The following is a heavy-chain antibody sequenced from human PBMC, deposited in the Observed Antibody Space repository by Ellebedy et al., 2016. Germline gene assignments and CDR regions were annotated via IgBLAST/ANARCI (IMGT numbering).Heavy chain of an antibody. CDR1: GYTFTAYY. Sequence: ASVKVSCXASGYTFTAYYIHWVRQAPGQGLEWMGWINPHSGGTNFAQKFQGRVTMTRGTSISTAYMELSKLRSDDTAVYYCTRFSSTWYWFDPWGQGTLVTVS. D-gene: IGHD6-13*01. V-gene: IGHV1-2*02. CDR3: TRFSSTWYWFDP. CDR2: INPHSGGT. J-gene: IGHJ5*02.